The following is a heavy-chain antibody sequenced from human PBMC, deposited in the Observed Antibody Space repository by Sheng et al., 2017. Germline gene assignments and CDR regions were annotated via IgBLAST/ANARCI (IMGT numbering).Heavy chain of an antibody. CDR3: ASFVSTTPTVDY. CDR1: GGSISSSSYY. V-gene: IGHV4-39*07. Sequence: QLQLQESGPGLVKTSETLSLTCAVSGGSISSSSYYWGWVRQPPGKGLEWIGTIYYTGSTYYNPSLKSRVTISADTSKNQFSLKLNSVTAADTAVYYCASFVSTTPTVDYWGPGTLVTVSS. D-gene: IGHD1-1*01. J-gene: IGHJ4*02. CDR2: IYYTGST.